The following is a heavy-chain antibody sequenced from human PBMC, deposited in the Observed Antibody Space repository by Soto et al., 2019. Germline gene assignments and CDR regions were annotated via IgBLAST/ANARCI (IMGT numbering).Heavy chain of an antibody. Sequence: QVQLHESGPGLVKPSETLSLTCTVSGGSIDGHNCAWIRQTPGKALEWIGYVYSTGVSGYNPSLKDRVTLSMVTSKRQFSLQMRSVTAADTAVYYCVRQGIGNLHGLVDIWGRGTTVTVSS. CDR1: GGSIDGHN. CDR2: VYSTGVS. CDR3: VRQGIGNLHGLVDI. V-gene: IGHV4-59*08. D-gene: IGHD3-10*01. J-gene: IGHJ6*02.